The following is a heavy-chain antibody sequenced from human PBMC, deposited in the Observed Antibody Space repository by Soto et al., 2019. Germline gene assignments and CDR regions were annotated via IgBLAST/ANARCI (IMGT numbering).Heavy chain of an antibody. CDR2: IWYDGRNK. J-gene: IGHJ6*02. CDR3: ATTRVGPCSSSICFSGILDGMYV. D-gene: IGHD2-2*01. Sequence: LSLSWAASGGTICGYGTHWVRQAPGKGPDWVAGIWYDGRNKYYADSVKRRFTISRYNSKNSVYLQMNSLRAEDTAVYYCATTRVGPCSSSICFSGILDGMYVWGQGTTVTVYS. V-gene: IGHV3-33*01. CDR1: GGTICGYG.